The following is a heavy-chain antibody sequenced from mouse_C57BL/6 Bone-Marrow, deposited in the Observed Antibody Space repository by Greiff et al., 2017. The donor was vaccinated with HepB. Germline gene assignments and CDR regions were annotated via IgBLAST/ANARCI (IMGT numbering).Heavy chain of an antibody. D-gene: IGHD3-2*01. CDR2: INPNNGGT. V-gene: IGHV1-18*01. Sequence: EVQLQQSGPELVKPGASVKIPCKASGYTFTDYNMDWVKQSHGKSLEWIGDINPNNGGTIYNQKFKGKATLTVDKSSSTAYMELRSLTPEDTAVYYCARMGSDSPYYYAMDYWGQGTSVTVSS. J-gene: IGHJ4*01. CDR1: GYTFTDYN. CDR3: ARMGSDSPYYYAMDY.